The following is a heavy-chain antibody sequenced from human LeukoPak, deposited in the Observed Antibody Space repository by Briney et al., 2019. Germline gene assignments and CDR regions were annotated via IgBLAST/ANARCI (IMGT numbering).Heavy chain of an antibody. D-gene: IGHD6-19*01. V-gene: IGHV3-23*01. CDR3: AKTTVGYSSGRYPGWPADC. CDR1: GFTFNTYA. J-gene: IGHJ4*02. Sequence: PGWSLRLSCEASGFTFNTYAIYWVRQAPGKGLERVSGICGSGGCTYYADSVKGRFTISRDNSKNTVYLQMNSLTADDTAVYYCAKTTVGYSSGRYPGWPADCWGQGTLVTVSS. CDR2: ICGSGGCT.